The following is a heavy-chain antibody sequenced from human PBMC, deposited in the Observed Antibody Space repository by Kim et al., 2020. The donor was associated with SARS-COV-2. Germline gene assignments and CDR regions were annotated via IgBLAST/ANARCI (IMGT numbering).Heavy chain of an antibody. CDR2: ISAYNGNT. J-gene: IGHJ5*02. CDR3: AREVEVLRYFDPPNWFDP. V-gene: IGHV1-18*04. Sequence: ASVKVSCKASGYTFTSYGISWVRQAPGQGLEWMGWISAYNGNTNYAQKLQGRVTMTTDTSTSTAYMELRSLRSDDTAVYYCAREVEVLRYFDPPNWFDPWGQGTLVTVSS. D-gene: IGHD3-9*01. CDR1: GYTFTSYG.